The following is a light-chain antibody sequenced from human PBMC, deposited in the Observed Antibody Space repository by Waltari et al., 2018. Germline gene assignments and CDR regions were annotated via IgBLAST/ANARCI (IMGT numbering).Light chain of an antibody. Sequence: DIVMTQSPATLSVSLGESVTLSCRASQSISSHLGWYTNNLAWDQQKPGQPPRLLISGAASRATGVPARFSGSGSVTEFTLTISALQSEDCAVYYCQHYHNWPRTFGQGTRVELK. CDR1: QSISSHLGWYTNN. CDR2: GAA. V-gene: IGKV3D-15*01. J-gene: IGKJ1*01. CDR3: QHYHNWPRT.